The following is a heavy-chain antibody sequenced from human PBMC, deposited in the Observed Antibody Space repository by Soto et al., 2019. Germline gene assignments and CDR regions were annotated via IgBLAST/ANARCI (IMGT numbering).Heavy chain of an antibody. CDR1: GGSMTSSNW. CDR3: ARLIRRGAPGGPDY. J-gene: IGHJ4*02. V-gene: IGHV4-4*02. D-gene: IGHD3-10*01. Sequence: SETLSLTCTVSGGSMTSSNWWNWVRQSPGKGLEWIGEAHHSGRTNYNPSLKSRVTISVDKSKNQFSLKLTSVTAADTAVYYCARLIRRGAPGGPDYWGQGTLVTVSS. CDR2: AHHSGRT.